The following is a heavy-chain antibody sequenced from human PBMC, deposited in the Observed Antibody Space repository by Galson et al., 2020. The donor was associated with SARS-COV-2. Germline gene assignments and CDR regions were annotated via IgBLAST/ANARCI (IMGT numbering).Heavy chain of an antibody. J-gene: IGHJ5*02. CDR1: GFTFSNAW. D-gene: IGHD2-15*01. V-gene: IGHV3-15*01. CDR3: TTFGYCIGGSCYDP. Sequence: GGSLRLSCAASGFTFSNAWMSWVRQAPGKGLEWVGRIKSKTDGGTTDYAAPVKGRFTISRDDSQNTLYLQMNSLKTEDTAVYYCTTFGYCIGGSCYDPWGQGTLVTVSS. CDR2: IKSKTDGGTT.